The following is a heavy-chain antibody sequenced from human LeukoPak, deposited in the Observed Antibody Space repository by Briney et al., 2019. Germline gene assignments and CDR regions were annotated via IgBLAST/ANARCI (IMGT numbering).Heavy chain of an antibody. Sequence: GGSLRLSCAASGFTFSVSYMSWIRQAPGKGLEWVSYISSSGGTTYYADSVKGRFTISRDNARNSLYLQMNTLRVEDTAVYFCARPEVVGGTYYYYYYMDVWGKGTTVTVSS. CDR2: ISSSGGTT. J-gene: IGHJ6*03. V-gene: IGHV3-11*01. CDR3: ARPEVVGGTYYYYYYMDV. D-gene: IGHD2-15*01. CDR1: GFTFSVSY.